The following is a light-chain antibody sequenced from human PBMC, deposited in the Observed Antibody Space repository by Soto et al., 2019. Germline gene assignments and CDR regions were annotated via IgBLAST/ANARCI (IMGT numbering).Light chain of an antibody. J-gene: IGKJ5*01. Sequence: EIVVTQSPGTRSLSTGERATLPCRASQSVSNNYLAWYQQKPGRATRLLIYGASNRATGIPARFIGSGSGTDFTLTSSSLEPEDFAVYYGQQRSNWPPRITFGQGTRLEIK. CDR2: GAS. V-gene: IGKV3-11*01. CDR1: QSVSNNY. CDR3: QQRSNWPPRIT.